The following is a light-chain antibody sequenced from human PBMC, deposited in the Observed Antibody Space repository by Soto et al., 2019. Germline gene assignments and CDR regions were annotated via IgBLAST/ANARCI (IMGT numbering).Light chain of an antibody. Sequence: EIVSTQSPGTLSLSPGERATLSCRASQSVSSSYLAWYQQKPGQAPRLLIYGASSRATGIPDRFSGSGSGTDFTLTISRLEPEDFAVYYCQQYGSSHPTFGQGTRLEIK. V-gene: IGKV3-20*01. CDR2: GAS. J-gene: IGKJ5*01. CDR3: QQYGSSHPT. CDR1: QSVSSSY.